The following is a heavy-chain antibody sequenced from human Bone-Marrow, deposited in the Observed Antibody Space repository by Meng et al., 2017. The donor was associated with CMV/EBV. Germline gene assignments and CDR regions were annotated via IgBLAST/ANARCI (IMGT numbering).Heavy chain of an antibody. CDR2: ISSSSSYI. CDR1: GFTFSSYS. Sequence: GESLKISCAASGFTFSSYSMNWVRQAPGKGLEWVSSISSSSSYIYYADSVKGRFTISRDNAKNSLYLQMNSLRAEDTAVYYCARGESGYPNWFDPWGQGTLVTASS. D-gene: IGHD3-22*01. CDR3: ARGESGYPNWFDP. J-gene: IGHJ5*02. V-gene: IGHV3-21*01.